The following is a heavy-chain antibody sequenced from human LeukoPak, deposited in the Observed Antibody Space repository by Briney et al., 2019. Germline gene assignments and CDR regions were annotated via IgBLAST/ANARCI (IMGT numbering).Heavy chain of an antibody. CDR1: WEHVYSTSAA. J-gene: IGHJ4*02. Sequence: SQTPSLPLSIFWEHVYSTSAALNSINHPPSTGLEWLGRSYYLSQWYNEYAASVISRITINSDTSKNQFSLQLNSVTPGDTAVYYCARGVTYAIDYWGQGTLVTVSS. CDR3: ARGVTYAIDY. D-gene: IGHD2-21*02. V-gene: IGHV6-1*01. CDR2: SYYLSQWYN.